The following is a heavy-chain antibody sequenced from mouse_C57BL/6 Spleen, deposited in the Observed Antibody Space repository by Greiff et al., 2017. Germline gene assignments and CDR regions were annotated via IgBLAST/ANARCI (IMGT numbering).Heavy chain of an antibody. CDR3: ARGAYYGSSPWFAY. D-gene: IGHD1-1*01. CDR2: IYPGSGNT. J-gene: IGHJ3*01. CDR1: GYTFTDYY. Sequence: SGAELVRPGASVKLSCKASGYTFTDYYINWVKQRPGQGLEWIARIYPGSGNTYYNEKFKGKATLTAEKSSSTAYMQLSSLTSEDSAVYFCARGAYYGSSPWFAYWGQGTLVTVSA. V-gene: IGHV1-76*01.